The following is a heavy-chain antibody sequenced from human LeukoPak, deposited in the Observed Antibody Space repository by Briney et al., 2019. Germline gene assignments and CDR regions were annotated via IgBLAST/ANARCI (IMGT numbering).Heavy chain of an antibody. CDR1: GFTFSSYW. CDR3: ARDDFWSGYYLFDY. J-gene: IGHJ4*02. V-gene: IGHV3-7*01. D-gene: IGHD3-3*01. CDR2: IKQDGSEK. Sequence: PGGSLRLSCAASGFTFSSYWMSWVRQAPGKGLEWVANIKQDGSEKYYVDSVKGRFTISRDNAKNSLYLQMNSLRAEDTAVYYCARDDFWSGYYLFDYWGQGTLVTVSS.